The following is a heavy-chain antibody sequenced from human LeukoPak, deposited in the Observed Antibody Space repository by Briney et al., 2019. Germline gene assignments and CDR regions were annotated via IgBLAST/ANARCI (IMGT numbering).Heavy chain of an antibody. V-gene: IGHV1-24*01. D-gene: IGHD2-2*02. CDR1: GYTLTELS. CDR2: FDPEDGET. J-gene: IGHJ3*02. Sequence: ASVKVSCKVSGYTLTELSMHWVRQAPGKGLEWMGGFDPEDGETIYAQKFQGRVTMTEDTSTDTAYMELSSLRSEDTAVYYCAGLYRKDDAFDIWGQGTMVTVSS. CDR3: AGLYRKDDAFDI.